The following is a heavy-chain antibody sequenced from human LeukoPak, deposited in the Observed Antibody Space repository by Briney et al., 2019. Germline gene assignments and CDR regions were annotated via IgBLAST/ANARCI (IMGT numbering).Heavy chain of an antibody. D-gene: IGHD3-16*01. J-gene: IGHJ6*02. V-gene: IGHV4-39*01. CDR2: IYYSGST. CDR3: AAGGELWSTEDYYGMDV. Sequence: SETLSLTCTVSGGSISSSSYYWGWIRQPPGKGLEWIGSIYYSGSTYYNPSLKSRVTISVDTSKNQFSLKLSSVTAADTAVYYCAAGGELWSTEDYYGMDVWGQGTTVTVSS. CDR1: GGSISSSSYY.